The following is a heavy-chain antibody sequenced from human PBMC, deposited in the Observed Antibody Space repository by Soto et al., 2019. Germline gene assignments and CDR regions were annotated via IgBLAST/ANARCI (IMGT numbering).Heavy chain of an antibody. Sequence: KGLDVVANIKQDGSEKYYVDSVQGRFTISRDKAKTSLYLQMNSLRAEDTAVYYCARVSFFQAEDGIRDVRSVSAFLLNRSSDL. D-gene: IGHD3-10*02. CDR2: IKQDGSEK. V-gene: IGHV3-7*01. CDR3: ARVSFFQAEDGIRDVRSVSAFLLNRSSDL. J-gene: IGHJ2*01.